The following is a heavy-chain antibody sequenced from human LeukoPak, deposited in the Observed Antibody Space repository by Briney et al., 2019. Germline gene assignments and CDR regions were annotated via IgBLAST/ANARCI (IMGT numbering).Heavy chain of an antibody. D-gene: IGHD1-26*01. Sequence: GGSLRLSCAASGFTFSSYNMNWVRQAPGKGLEWVSSITSGSSYIYYADSVKGRFTISRDNAKNSLYLQMNSLRAEDTAVYYCARDPYSGSYGNYYYYFMDVWGKGTTVTVSS. V-gene: IGHV3-21*01. J-gene: IGHJ6*03. CDR3: ARDPYSGSYGNYYYYFMDV. CDR1: GFTFSSYN. CDR2: ITSGSSYI.